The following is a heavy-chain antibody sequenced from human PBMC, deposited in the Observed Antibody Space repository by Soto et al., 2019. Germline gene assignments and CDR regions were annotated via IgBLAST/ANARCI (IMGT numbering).Heavy chain of an antibody. J-gene: IGHJ2*01. CDR1: GFTFSSYD. V-gene: IGHV3-13*01. Sequence: EVQLVESGGGLVQPGGSLRLSCAASGFTFSSYDMHWVRQATGKGLEWVSAIGTAGDTYYPGSVKGRFTISRENAKNSLYLQMNSLRAGDTAVYYCARDRYYYDSSGYLYWHFDLWGRGTLVTVSS. D-gene: IGHD3-22*01. CDR3: ARDRYYYDSSGYLYWHFDL. CDR2: IGTAGDT.